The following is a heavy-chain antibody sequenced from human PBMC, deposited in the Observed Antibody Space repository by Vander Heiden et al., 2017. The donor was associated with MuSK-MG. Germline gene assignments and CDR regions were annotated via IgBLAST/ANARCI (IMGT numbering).Heavy chain of an antibody. J-gene: IGHJ4*02. CDR1: QFTVSGYA. CDR3: ASRYSSSWSLDD. Sequence: QVPLVEAGGGVGQPGRCLRLACGAPQFTVSGYAMHWVRQAPGKGLEWVAVISDDGSKKYYADSVKGRFTISRDNSKNMLALQMDSLRVEDTALYYCASRYSSSWSLDDWGQGTLVTVSS. CDR2: ISDDGSKK. V-gene: IGHV3-30*04. D-gene: IGHD6-13*01.